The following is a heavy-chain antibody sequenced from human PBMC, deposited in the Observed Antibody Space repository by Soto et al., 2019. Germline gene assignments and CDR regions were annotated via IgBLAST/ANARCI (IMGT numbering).Heavy chain of an antibody. CDR3: ARDQCSGGSCYFDYYYGMDV. Sequence: SHTLLRTSAISGESVFSNSAAWNLISQSRSTGVEWLGRTYYRSKWYNDYAVSVKSPITINPYTSKNPFSLQLNSVTPEDTAVYYSARDQCSGGSCYFDYYYGMDVWGQGTTVTVSS. J-gene: IGHJ6*02. D-gene: IGHD2-15*01. CDR2: TYYRSKWYN. CDR1: GESVFSNSAA. V-gene: IGHV6-1*01.